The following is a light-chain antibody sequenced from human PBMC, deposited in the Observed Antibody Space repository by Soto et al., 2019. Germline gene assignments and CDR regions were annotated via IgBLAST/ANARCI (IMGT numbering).Light chain of an antibody. CDR3: QQYNNWPRT. CDR1: QSVSSN. Sequence: EIVLTRSPGTRSLSPGEIATLSFMSSQSVSSNYLAWYQQKPGQAPRLLIYDASNRATGIPARFSGSGSGTDFTLTISSLQSEDFAVYYCQQYNNWPRTLGQGTKVDIK. V-gene: IGKV3D-15*01. J-gene: IGKJ1*01. CDR2: DAS.